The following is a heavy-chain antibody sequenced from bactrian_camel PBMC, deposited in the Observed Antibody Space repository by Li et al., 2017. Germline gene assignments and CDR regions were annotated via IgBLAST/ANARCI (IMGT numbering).Heavy chain of an antibody. J-gene: IGHJ4*01. CDR1: GLTKTTRC. V-gene: IGHV3S57*01. CDR2: IGPSGTT. Sequence: QVQLVESGGGLVQPGESLRLSCAASGLTKTTRCMGWFRQVPGKEREGVAVIGPSGTTVYADSVKGRFTITEDVAENTLLLQMNSLKPEDTAMYYCAARRCWDTFGYDYWGQGTQVTVS. D-gene: IGHD5*01. CDR3: AARRCWDTFGYDY.